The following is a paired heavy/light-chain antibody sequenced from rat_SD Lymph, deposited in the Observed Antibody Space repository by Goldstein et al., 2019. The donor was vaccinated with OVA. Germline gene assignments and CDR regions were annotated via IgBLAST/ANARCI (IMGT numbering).Light chain of an antibody. CDR2: DGS. V-gene: IGKV16S1*01. CDR3: QQHNEYPFT. Sequence: DVQMTQSPYNLAASPGESVSINCKASKSISKYLAWYQQKPGKANKLLIYDGSTLQSGIPSRFSGSRSGTDFTLTIRSLEPEDFGLYYCQQHNEYPFTFGSGTKLEIK. J-gene: IGKJ5*01. CDR1: KSISKY.
Heavy chain of an antibody. Sequence: QVTLKESGPGILQPSQTLSLTCSFSGFSLTTYGMGVGWIRQPSGKGLEWLADIWWTDDKNYNLFLKNRLTISMDTSNNLAFLKITSVDTADTATYYCARMDRNTRGYYFDYWGQGVMVTVSS. J-gene: IGHJ2*01. CDR2: IWWTDDK. D-gene: IGHD4-1*01. V-gene: IGHV8-20*01. CDR1: GFSLTTYGMG. CDR3: ARMDRNTRGYYFDY.